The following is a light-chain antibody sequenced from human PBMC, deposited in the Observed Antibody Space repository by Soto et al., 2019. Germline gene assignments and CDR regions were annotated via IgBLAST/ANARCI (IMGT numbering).Light chain of an antibody. J-gene: IGKJ1*01. CDR1: ERIYSAY. Sequence: GVSQSLGAVSLYRGERATLSFRASERIYSAYVGWYQQKPGQAPRLLIYGTSSRATGIPDRFSGSGSGTEFTLTISSLQSEDFAVYYCQQSNTWPLTWPSGQ. CDR2: GTS. CDR3: QQSNTWPLTWP. V-gene: IGKV3-20*01.